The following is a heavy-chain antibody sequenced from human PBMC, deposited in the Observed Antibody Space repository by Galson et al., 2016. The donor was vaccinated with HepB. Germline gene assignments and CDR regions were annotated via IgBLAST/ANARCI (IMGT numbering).Heavy chain of an antibody. Sequence: SLRLSCAASGFTFSSYWMTWVRQAPGKGLEWVANINQGGSEKYYADSVKGRFTISRDDAKKSLYLQMDTLRAEDTAIYYCARDYDRWLQFPRVWFDLWGQGTLVTVSS. CDR2: INQGGSEK. V-gene: IGHV3-7*04. J-gene: IGHJ5*02. D-gene: IGHD5-24*01. CDR3: ARDYDRWLQFPRVWFDL. CDR1: GFTFSSYW.